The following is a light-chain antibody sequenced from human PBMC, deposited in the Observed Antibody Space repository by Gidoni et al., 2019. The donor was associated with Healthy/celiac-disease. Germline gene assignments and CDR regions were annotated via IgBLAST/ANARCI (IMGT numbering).Light chain of an antibody. J-gene: IGLJ2*01. Sequence: SSELTQDPAVSVALGQTVRITCQGDSLSSYYASWYQQKPGQAPVLVIYGKNNRPSGIPDRFSGSSSGNTASLTITGAQAEDEADYYCNSRDSSGIHVVFGGGTKLTVL. CDR2: GKN. CDR3: NSRDSSGIHVV. V-gene: IGLV3-19*01. CDR1: SLSSYY.